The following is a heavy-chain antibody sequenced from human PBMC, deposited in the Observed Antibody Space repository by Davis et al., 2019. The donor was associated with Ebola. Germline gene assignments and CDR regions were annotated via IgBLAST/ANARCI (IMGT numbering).Heavy chain of an antibody. Sequence: GESLKISCAASGFTVSSNYMSWVRQAPGKGLEWVANIKQDGSEKYYVDSVKGRFTISRDNAKNSLYLQMNSLRAEDTAVYYCASERITIFGGAPRDVWAKGPRSPSP. CDR3: ASERITIFGGAPRDV. J-gene: IGHJ6*02. CDR1: GFTVSSNY. D-gene: IGHD3-3*01. V-gene: IGHV3-7*01. CDR2: IKQDGSEK.